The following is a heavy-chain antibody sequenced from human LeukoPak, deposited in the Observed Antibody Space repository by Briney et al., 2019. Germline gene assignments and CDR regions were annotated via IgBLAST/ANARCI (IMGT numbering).Heavy chain of an antibody. CDR1: GYTFTSYG. Sequence: ASVKVSCKASGYTFTSYGISWVRQAPGQGLEWMGWISAYNGNTNYAQKFQGRVTMTTDTSTSTAYMELRSLRSDDTAVYYCARCIAVVPVCAFDIWGQGTMVTVSS. CDR3: ARCIAVVPVCAFDI. V-gene: IGHV1-18*01. CDR2: ISAYNGNT. J-gene: IGHJ3*02. D-gene: IGHD6-19*01.